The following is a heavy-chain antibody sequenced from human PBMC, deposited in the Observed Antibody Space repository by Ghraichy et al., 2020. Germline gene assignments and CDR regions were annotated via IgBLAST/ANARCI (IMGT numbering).Heavy chain of an antibody. CDR2: ISGSGGST. Sequence: SLRLSCAASGFTFSSYAMSWVRQAPGKGLEWVSAISGSGGSTYYADSVKGRFTISRDNSKNTLYLQMNSLRAEDTAVYYCAKAQVVTAILTVYYYYYGMDVWGQGTTVTVSS. V-gene: IGHV3-23*01. CDR1: GFTFSSYA. D-gene: IGHD2-21*02. J-gene: IGHJ6*02. CDR3: AKAQVVTAILTVYYYYYGMDV.